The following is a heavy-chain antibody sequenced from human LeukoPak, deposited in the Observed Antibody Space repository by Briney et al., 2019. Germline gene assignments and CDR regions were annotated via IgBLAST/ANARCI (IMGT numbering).Heavy chain of an antibody. CDR1: GGSISGYY. J-gene: IGHJ6*02. Sequence: SETLFLTCFVSGGSISGYYWTWVRQPPGKGLEWIGQIHYSGRADYNPSLKSRITMSVDTSGNQISLKLSSVTAADTAIYYCVRFGVNYDMDVWGQGTTVTVFS. CDR2: IHYSGRA. CDR3: VRFGVNYDMDV. D-gene: IGHD3-16*01. V-gene: IGHV4-59*01.